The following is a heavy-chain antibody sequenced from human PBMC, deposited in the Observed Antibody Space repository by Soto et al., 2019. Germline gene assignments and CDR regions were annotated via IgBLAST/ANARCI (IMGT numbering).Heavy chain of an antibody. CDR1: GFTFSSYA. V-gene: IGHV3-23*01. CDR2: ISGSGGST. CDR3: ANPPLAPDDYYYYGMDV. Sequence: GGSLRLSCAASGFTFSSYAMSWVRQAPGKGLEWVSAISGSGGSTYYADSVKGRFTISRDNSKNTLYLQMNSLRAEDTAVYYCANPPLAPDDYYYYGMDVWGQGTTVTVSS. J-gene: IGHJ6*02.